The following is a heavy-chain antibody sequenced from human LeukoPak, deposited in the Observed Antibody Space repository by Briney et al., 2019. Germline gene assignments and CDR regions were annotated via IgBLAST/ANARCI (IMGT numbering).Heavy chain of an antibody. D-gene: IGHD2-8*02. Sequence: GASVKVSCKASGYTFTSYDINWVRQATGQGLEWMGWMNPNSGNTGYAQKFQGRVTMTRNTSISTAYMELSSLRSEDTAVYYCATQRADCTGGVCYVGYYYYYYMDVWGKGTTVTVSS. CDR1: GYTFTSYD. V-gene: IGHV1-8*01. CDR3: ATQRADCTGGVCYVGYYYYYYMDV. CDR2: MNPNSGNT. J-gene: IGHJ6*03.